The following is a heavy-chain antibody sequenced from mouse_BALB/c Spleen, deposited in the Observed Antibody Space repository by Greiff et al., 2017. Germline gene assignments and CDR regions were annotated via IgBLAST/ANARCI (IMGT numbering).Heavy chain of an antibody. CDR3: TRSELLWLRRAMDY. CDR1: GFTFSNYW. D-gene: IGHD2-2*01. V-gene: IGHV6-6*02. CDR2: IRLKSNNYAT. Sequence: EVKLEESGGGLVQPGGSMKLSCVASGFTFSNYWMNWVRQSPEKGLEWVAEIRLKSNNYATHYAESVKGRFTISRDDSKSSVYLQMNNLRAEDTGIYYCTRSELLWLRRAMDYWGQGTSVTVSS. J-gene: IGHJ4*01.